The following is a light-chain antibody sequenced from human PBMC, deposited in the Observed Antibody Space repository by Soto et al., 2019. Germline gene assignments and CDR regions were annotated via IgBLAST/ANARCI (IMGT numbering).Light chain of an antibody. CDR1: SSNIGAGYD. CDR3: QSYDSSLSGSYL. J-gene: IGLJ1*01. Sequence: QSVLTQPPSVSGAPGQRVTISCTGSSSNIGAGYDVHWYQQLPGTAPKLLIYGNSNRPSGVPDRFSGSKSGTSASLAITGLQAEDEAVYYCQSYDSSLSGSYLFATGPKFTVL. V-gene: IGLV1-40*01. CDR2: GNS.